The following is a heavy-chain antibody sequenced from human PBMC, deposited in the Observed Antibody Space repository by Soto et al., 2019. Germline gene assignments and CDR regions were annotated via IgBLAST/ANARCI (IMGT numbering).Heavy chain of an antibody. CDR2: IYYSGST. CDR3: ARVSHDSSGYYPSYYFDY. Sequence: SETLSLTCTVSGGSISSYYWSWIRQPPGKGLEWIGYIYYSGSTNYNPSLKSRVTISVDTSKNQFSLKLSSVTAADTSVYYCARVSHDSSGYYPSYYFDYWGQGTLVTVS. D-gene: IGHD3-22*01. CDR1: GGSISSYY. V-gene: IGHV4-59*01. J-gene: IGHJ4*02.